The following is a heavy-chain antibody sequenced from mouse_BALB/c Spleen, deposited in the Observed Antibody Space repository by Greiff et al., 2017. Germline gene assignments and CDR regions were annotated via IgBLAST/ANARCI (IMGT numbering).Heavy chain of an antibody. Sequence: EVQLQESGPELVKPGASVKISCKASGYSFTGYYMHWVKQSHVKSLEWIGRINPYNGATSYNQNFKDKASLTVDKSSSTAYMELHSLTSEDSAVYYCARYYGSSFYYFDYWGQGTTLTVSS. V-gene: IGHV1-31*01. CDR1: GYSFTGYY. D-gene: IGHD1-1*01. CDR2: INPYNGAT. CDR3: ARYYGSSFYYFDY. J-gene: IGHJ2*01.